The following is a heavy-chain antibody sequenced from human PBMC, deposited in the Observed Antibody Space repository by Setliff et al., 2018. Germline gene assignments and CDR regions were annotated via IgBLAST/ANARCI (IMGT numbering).Heavy chain of an antibody. CDR3: AKQGYSDSLYAFDV. CDR1: GYTFTNHY. J-gene: IGHJ3*01. V-gene: IGHV1-2*06. D-gene: IGHD3-16*02. Sequence: ASVKVSCKASGYTFTNHYMHWVRQAPGHGLELMGRIHPNTGSTNYLQDFQGRVTITRDTSIYTVYMELTGLTSGDTAVYYCAKQGYSDSLYAFDVWGQGTVVTVSS. CDR2: IHPNTGST.